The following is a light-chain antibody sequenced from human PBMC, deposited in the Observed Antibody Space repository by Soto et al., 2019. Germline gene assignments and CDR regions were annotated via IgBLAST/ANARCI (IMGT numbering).Light chain of an antibody. V-gene: IGKV3-15*01. CDR2: GAS. CDR1: QDISTN. J-gene: IGKJ1*01. CDR3: QQYDNWLPT. Sequence: EIVMTQSPATLSVSPGERATLSCRASQDISTNLAWYQQKPGQAPRLLIYGASTRATGIPARFSGSGSGTEFTLTISSLQSEDFAVYYCQQYDNWLPTFGQGTKVDI.